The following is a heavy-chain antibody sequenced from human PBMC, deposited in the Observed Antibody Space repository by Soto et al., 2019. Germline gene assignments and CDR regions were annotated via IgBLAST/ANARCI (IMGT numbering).Heavy chain of an antibody. CDR1: GYTFTSYA. CDR3: ARVGGWYVPDY. Sequence: QVQLVQSGAEEKKPGASVKVSCKASGYTFTSYAMHWVRQAPGQRLEWMGWINAGNGNTKYSQKFQGRVTITRDASASTAYMELSSLRSEDTAVYYCARVGGWYVPDYWGQGTLVTVSS. CDR2: INAGNGNT. D-gene: IGHD6-19*01. J-gene: IGHJ4*02. V-gene: IGHV1-3*05.